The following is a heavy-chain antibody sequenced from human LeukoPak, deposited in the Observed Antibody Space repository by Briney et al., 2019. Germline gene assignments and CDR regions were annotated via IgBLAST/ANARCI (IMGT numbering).Heavy chain of an antibody. CDR3: AHRRDSSSWYSSYFDY. CDR2: IYWDDDK. Sequence: SGPTLLKPTQTLALTCTFSGFSLSTSGVGVGWIRQPPGKALEWLSLIYWDDDKRYSPSLKSRLTITKDTSKNQVVLTMTNMDPVDTATYYCAHRRDSSSWYSSYFDYWGQGTLVTVSS. J-gene: IGHJ4*02. CDR1: GFSLSTSGVG. D-gene: IGHD6-13*01. V-gene: IGHV2-5*02.